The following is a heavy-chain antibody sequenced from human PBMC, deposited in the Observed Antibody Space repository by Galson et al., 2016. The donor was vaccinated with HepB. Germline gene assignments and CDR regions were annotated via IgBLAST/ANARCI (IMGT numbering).Heavy chain of an antibody. CDR1: GFTFSTYG. J-gene: IGHJ4*02. CDR2: ISGSGTG. Sequence: SLRLSCAASGFTFSTYGMAWVRQAPGKGLEWVSGISGSGTGFHADSVKGRFTISRDNSKNTLYLQMNSLRVEDTAIYYCAKDLNAGVGGVVTYFDYLGQGTLVTVSS. D-gene: IGHD3-16*01. CDR3: AKDLNAGVGGVVTYFDY. V-gene: IGHV3-23*01.